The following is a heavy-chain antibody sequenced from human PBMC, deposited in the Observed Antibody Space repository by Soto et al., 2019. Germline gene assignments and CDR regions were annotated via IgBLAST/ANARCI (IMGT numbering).Heavy chain of an antibody. CDR2: FDPEDGET. J-gene: IGHJ6*03. Sequence: ASVNDSCKVSGYTLPELSMHWVRQAPGKGLAWVGGFDPEDGETIYAQKFQGRVTMTEDTSADTAYMELSSLRSEDTDVYYCATSVSSSWHYYYYYMDVWGKGTTVTVSS. D-gene: IGHD6-13*01. CDR3: ATSVSSSWHYYYYYMDV. CDR1: GYTLPELS. V-gene: IGHV1-24*01.